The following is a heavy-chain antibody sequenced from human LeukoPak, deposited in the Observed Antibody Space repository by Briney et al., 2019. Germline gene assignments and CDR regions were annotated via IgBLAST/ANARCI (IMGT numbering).Heavy chain of an antibody. Sequence: GESLKISCKGSGYSLTSYWIGWVRQMPGKGLELMGIIHPGDSDTRYRPSFQGQVTISADKSISTAYLQWSSLKASYTAMYYCARQVVNYYGSGSYNWFDPWGQGTLVTVSS. CDR1: GYSLTSYW. D-gene: IGHD3-10*01. CDR3: ARQVVNYYGSGSYNWFDP. V-gene: IGHV5-51*01. J-gene: IGHJ5*02. CDR2: IHPGDSDT.